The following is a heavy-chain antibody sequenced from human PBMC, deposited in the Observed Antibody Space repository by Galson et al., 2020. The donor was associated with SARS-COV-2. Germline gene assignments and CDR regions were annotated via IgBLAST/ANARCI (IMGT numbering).Heavy chain of an antibody. Sequence: ESGPTLVKPTQTLTLTCTFSGFSLSTSGVGVGWIRQHPGEALEWLALIYWNDDKHYTPSLKSRLTITKDTSKNQVVLTLTNVDPVDTATYYCARTSTTSYYETSGYFHWGQGTLVTVSS. CDR2: IYWNDDK. CDR1: GFSLSTSGVG. V-gene: IGHV2-5*01. J-gene: IGHJ4*02. D-gene: IGHD3-22*01. CDR3: ARTSTTSYYETSGYFH.